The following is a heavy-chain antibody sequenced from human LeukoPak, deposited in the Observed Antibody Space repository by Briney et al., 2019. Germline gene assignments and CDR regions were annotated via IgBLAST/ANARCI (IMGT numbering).Heavy chain of an antibody. CDR1: GFTFTTYA. D-gene: IGHD3-10*01. J-gene: IGHJ5*01. CDR3: ARARRSGGITLIRGVKDRGWFDS. V-gene: IGHV3-30*02. Sequence: GGSLRLSCAASGFTFTTYAMHWVRQAPGKGLEWVAFIRYDGSKKSYADSVKGRFTISRDNSKNTLYLQMNSLRAEDTAVHYCARARRSGGITLIRGVKDRGWFDSWGQGTLVTVSS. CDR2: IRYDGSKK.